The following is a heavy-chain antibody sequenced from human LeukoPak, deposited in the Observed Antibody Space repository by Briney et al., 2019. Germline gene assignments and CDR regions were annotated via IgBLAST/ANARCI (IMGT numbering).Heavy chain of an antibody. Sequence: SETLSLTCAVYGGSFSGYYWTWIRQPPGKGLEWIGEINHSGSTNYNPSLKSRVSISVDSSNNQFSLKLSSVTAADTAVYYCARVRVVPAARALGAFDIWGQGTMVTVSS. CDR1: GGSFSGYY. CDR3: ARVRVVPAARALGAFDI. J-gene: IGHJ3*02. D-gene: IGHD2-2*01. V-gene: IGHV4-34*01. CDR2: INHSGST.